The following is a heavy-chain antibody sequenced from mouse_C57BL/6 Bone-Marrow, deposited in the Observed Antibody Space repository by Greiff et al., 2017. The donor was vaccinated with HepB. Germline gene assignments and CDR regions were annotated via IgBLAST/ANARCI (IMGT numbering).Heavy chain of an antibody. Sequence: EVMLVESGGGLVQPGGSLKLSCAASGFTFSDYGMAWVRQAPRKGPEWVAFISNLAYSIYYAATVTGRFTISRDNAKNNLYLQMSHLKSEDTAMYYCARASYYYGSSYDFDYWGQGTTLTVSS. V-gene: IGHV5-15*01. CDR3: ARASYYYGSSYDFDY. CDR2: ISNLAYSI. D-gene: IGHD1-1*01. CDR1: GFTFSDYG. J-gene: IGHJ2*01.